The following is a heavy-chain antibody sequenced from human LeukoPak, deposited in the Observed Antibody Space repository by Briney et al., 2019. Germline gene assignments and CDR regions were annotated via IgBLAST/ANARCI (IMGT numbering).Heavy chain of an antibody. V-gene: IGHV3-30*02. CDR2: IRYDGSNK. D-gene: IGHD3-22*01. J-gene: IGHJ4*02. CDR1: GFTFSSYG. CDR3: ARRSVAHSYDSSGYSPVYYFDY. Sequence: PGGSLRLSCAASGFTFSSYGMHWVRQVPGKGLEWVAFIRYDGSNKYYADSVKGRFTISRDNAKNSLYLQMNSLRAEDTAVYYCARRSVAHSYDSSGYSPVYYFDYWGQGTLVTVSS.